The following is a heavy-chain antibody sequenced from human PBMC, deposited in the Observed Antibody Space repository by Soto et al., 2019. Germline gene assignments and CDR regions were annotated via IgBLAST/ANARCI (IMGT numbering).Heavy chain of an antibody. J-gene: IGHJ4*02. CDR3: ARISSSDYFDY. CDR1: GGSISSYY. CDR2: IYYSGST. D-gene: IGHD6-6*01. V-gene: IGHV4-59*08. Sequence: QVQLQESGPGLVKPSETLSLTCTVSGGSISSYYWSWIRQPPGKGLEWIGYIYYSGSTNYNPSLKSRVTISVDTSKNQFSLKLSSVTAADTAVYYCARISSSDYFDYWGQGTLVTVSS.